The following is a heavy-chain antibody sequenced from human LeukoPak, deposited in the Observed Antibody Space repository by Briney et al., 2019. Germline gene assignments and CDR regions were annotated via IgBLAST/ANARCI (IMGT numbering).Heavy chain of an antibody. CDR3: ARDSPYSGSYSFDY. Sequence: ASVKVSCTASGYTFTSFDINWVRQATGQGLEWMGWMNPNSGNTGYAQKFQGRVTMTRNTSISTAYMELSSLRSEDTAVYYCARDSPYSGSYSFDYWGQGTLVTVSS. V-gene: IGHV1-8*01. D-gene: IGHD1-26*01. J-gene: IGHJ4*02. CDR2: MNPNSGNT. CDR1: GYTFTSFD.